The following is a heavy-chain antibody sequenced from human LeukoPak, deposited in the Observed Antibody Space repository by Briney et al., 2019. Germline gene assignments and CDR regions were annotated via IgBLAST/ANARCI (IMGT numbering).Heavy chain of an antibody. CDR1: GFTFDDYA. V-gene: IGHV3-9*01. CDR2: ISWNSGSI. Sequence: GRSLRLSCAASGFTFDDYAMHWVRQAPGKGLEWVSGISWNSGSIGYADSVKGRFTISRDNAKNSLYLQMNSLRAEDTAVYYCAKVENYYGSGSPGHWGQGTLVTVSS. J-gene: IGHJ4*02. CDR3: AKVENYYGSGSPGH. D-gene: IGHD3-10*01.